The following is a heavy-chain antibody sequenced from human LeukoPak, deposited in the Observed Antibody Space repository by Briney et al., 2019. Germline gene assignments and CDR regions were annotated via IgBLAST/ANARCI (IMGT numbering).Heavy chain of an antibody. CDR2: IIPIFGTA. CDR1: GGTFSSYA. CDR3: ASSRGGATPYYYYYYMDV. J-gene: IGHJ6*03. Sequence: SVKVSCKASGGTFSSYAISWVRQAPGQGLEWMGGIIPIFGTANYAQKFQGRVTITADKSTSTAYMELSSLRSEDTAVYYCASSRGGATPYYYYYYMDVWGKGTTVTVSS. V-gene: IGHV1-69*06. D-gene: IGHD1-26*01.